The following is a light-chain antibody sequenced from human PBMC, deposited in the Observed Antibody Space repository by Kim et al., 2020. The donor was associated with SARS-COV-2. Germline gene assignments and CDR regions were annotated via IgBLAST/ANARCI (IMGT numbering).Light chain of an antibody. J-gene: IGLJ2*01. CDR1: SSNIGEKS. CDR3: GTWDTSLSGVV. CDR2: DNN. Sequence: GQKVTISCSGSSSNIGEKSVSWYQQLPGTAPKLLIFDNNKRPSGIPDRFSGSKSGTSATLDITGLQTGDEADYYCGTWDTSLSGVVFGGGTQLTVL. V-gene: IGLV1-51*01.